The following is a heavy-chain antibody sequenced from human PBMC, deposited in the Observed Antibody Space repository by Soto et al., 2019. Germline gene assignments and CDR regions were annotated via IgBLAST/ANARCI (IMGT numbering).Heavy chain of an antibody. D-gene: IGHD4-17*01. CDR2: ISYDGTNK. Sequence: QVQLVESGVGVVQPGRSLRLSCTASGFSFSISPMHWVRQAPGKGPEWVALISYDGTNKFYADSVKGRFTISRDNSKSKLYLQVDSMSPEDAAVYYCTREAKAYGGQHGAVNYFDSGGQVTLVTVSS. J-gene: IGHJ4*02. V-gene: IGHV3-30-3*01. CDR3: TREAKAYGGQHGAVNYFDS. CDR1: GFSFSISP.